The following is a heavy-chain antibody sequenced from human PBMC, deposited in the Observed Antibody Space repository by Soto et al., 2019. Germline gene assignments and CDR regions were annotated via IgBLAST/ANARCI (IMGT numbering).Heavy chain of an antibody. CDR1: GGTFSSYA. D-gene: IGHD3-3*01. V-gene: IGHV1-69*13. J-gene: IGHJ6*02. Sequence: SVKVSCKASGGTFSSYAISWVRQAPGQGLEWMGGIIPIFGTANYAQKFQGRVTITADESTSTAYMELSSLRSEDTAVYYCASTSRFWSGYSTPYYYYYGMDVWGQGTTVTVSS. CDR2: IIPIFGTA. CDR3: ASTSRFWSGYSTPYYYYYGMDV.